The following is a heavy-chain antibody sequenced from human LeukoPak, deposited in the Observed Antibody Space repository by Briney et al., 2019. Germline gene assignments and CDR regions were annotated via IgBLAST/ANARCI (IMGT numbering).Heavy chain of an antibody. Sequence: GGSLRLSCAASGFTFTNYAMTWVRQAPGKGLEWVAVISYDGSNKYYADSVKGRFTISRDNSKNTLYLQMNSLRAEDTAVYYCAKEGGGYCSSTSCPFDYWGQGTLVTVSS. V-gene: IGHV3-30*04. CDR2: ISYDGSNK. CDR3: AKEGGGYCSSTSCPFDY. CDR1: GFTFTNYA. D-gene: IGHD2-2*01. J-gene: IGHJ4*02.